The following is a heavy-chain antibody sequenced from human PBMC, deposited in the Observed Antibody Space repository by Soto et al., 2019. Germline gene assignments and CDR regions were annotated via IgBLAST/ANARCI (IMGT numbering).Heavy chain of an antibody. J-gene: IGHJ4*02. Sequence: SETLSLTCTVSGGSISSSNYYWGWIRQTPGKGLEWIGTISSSGTSYYNPSLKSRVTMSVDTSKKLVSLRLSSVTAADTAVYFCARLRGTTMVRGVIWYFDYWGQGTLVTVSS. D-gene: IGHD3-10*01. CDR3: ARLRGTTMVRGVIWYFDY. V-gene: IGHV4-39*01. CDR1: GGSISSSNYY. CDR2: ISSSGTS.